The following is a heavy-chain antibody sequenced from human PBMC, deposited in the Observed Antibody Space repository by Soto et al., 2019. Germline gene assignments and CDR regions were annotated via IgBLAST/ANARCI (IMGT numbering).Heavy chain of an antibody. CDR2: ISSSSSYI. Sequence: EVQLVESGGGLVKPGGSLRLSCAASGFTFSSYSMNWVRQAPGKGLEWVSSISSSSSYIYYADSVKGRFTISRDNAKNSLYLQMNSLRAEDTAVYYCARVAIAARAAAGTRGEYYYYYMDVWGKGTTVTVSS. V-gene: IGHV3-21*01. J-gene: IGHJ6*03. CDR1: GFTFSSYS. CDR3: ARVAIAARAAAGTRGEYYYYYMDV. D-gene: IGHD6-13*01.